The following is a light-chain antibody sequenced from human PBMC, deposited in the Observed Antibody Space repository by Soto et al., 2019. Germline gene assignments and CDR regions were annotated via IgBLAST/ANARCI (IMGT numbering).Light chain of an antibody. CDR2: DAT. CDR1: QDISRW. J-gene: IGKJ1*01. V-gene: IGKV1-5*01. Sequence: DIQMTQSPATLSASAGDRVSSAFRASQDISRWLAGYQQQPGKAPKVLSWDATSLQRGVPSRFTGSGSGTESTLTINGLQPDDFATYYCQQYNGYRTWTFGQGTKVDIK. CDR3: QQYNGYRTWT.